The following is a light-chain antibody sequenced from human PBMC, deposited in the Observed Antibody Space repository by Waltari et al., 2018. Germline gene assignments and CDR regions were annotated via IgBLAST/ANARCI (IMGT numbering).Light chain of an antibody. CDR3: QEYNSYSVLT. V-gene: IGKV1-5*03. J-gene: IGKJ4*01. Sequence: CRSSQRDSKWLAWYEQKPGKAPKLLIYKASTLERGDRSRVSGGGSGTDFTLTNSSLQPNEFATYYCQEYNSYSVLTFGGGTKGEIK. CDR2: KAS. CDR1: QRDSKW.